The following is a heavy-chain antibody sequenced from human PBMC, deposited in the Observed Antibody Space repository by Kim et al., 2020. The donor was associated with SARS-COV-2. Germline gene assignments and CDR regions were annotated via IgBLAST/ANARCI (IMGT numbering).Heavy chain of an antibody. CDR1: GYTFTSYA. Sequence: ASVKVSCKASGYTFTSYAMHWVRQAPGQRLEWMGWINAGNGNTKYSQKFQGRVTITRDTSASTAYMELSSLRSEDTAVYYCARVGGAVGGKYYFDYWGQGTLVTVSS. D-gene: IGHD2-15*01. CDR3: ARVGGAVGGKYYFDY. V-gene: IGHV1-3*01. J-gene: IGHJ4*02. CDR2: INAGNGNT.